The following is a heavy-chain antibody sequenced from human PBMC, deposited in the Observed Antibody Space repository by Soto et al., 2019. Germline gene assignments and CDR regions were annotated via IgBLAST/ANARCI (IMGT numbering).Heavy chain of an antibody. CDR1: GFSFNSYW. CDR3: GRVGVGAYYFDD. Sequence: EVQLVESGGGLVQPGGSLRLSCAASGFSFNSYWMHWVRQVPGKGLVWVSRINSDGTKTSYADSVKGRFTIATDNAKDTPDLEMNSLRAEDTAMYYGGRVGVGAYYFDDWGQGTLVTVSS. D-gene: IGHD1-26*01. CDR2: INSDGTKT. J-gene: IGHJ4*02. V-gene: IGHV3-74*01.